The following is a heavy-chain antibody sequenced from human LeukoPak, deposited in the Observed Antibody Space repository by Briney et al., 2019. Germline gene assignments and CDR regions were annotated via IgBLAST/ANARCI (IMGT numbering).Heavy chain of an antibody. D-gene: IGHD3-22*01. V-gene: IGHV3-23*01. J-gene: IGHJ4*02. CDR2: ISGSGGST. CDR1: GFTFSSYA. Sequence: GGSLRLFCAASGFTFSSYAMSWVRQAPGKGLEWVSAISGSGGSTYYADSVKGRFTISRDNSKNTLYLQMNSLRAEDTAVYYCAKAEWGSSGYTHWEYWGQGTLVTVSS. CDR3: AKAEWGSSGYTHWEY.